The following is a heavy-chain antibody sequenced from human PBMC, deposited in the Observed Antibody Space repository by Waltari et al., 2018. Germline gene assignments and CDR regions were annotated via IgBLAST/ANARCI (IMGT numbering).Heavy chain of an antibody. CDR2: FNWNGGST. CDR1: GFTFDDYG. V-gene: IGHV3-20*04. J-gene: IGHJ4*02. D-gene: IGHD3-16*01. Sequence: EVQLVESGGSVVRPGGSLRLPCAAPGFTFDDYGMGWVRQAPGKGLEWVSGFNWNGGSTAYADSVKGRFTMSRDNAKNSLHLQMKSLRAEDTALYYCARWLGAYAYSLFDYWGQGTPVTVSS. CDR3: ARWLGAYAYSLFDY.